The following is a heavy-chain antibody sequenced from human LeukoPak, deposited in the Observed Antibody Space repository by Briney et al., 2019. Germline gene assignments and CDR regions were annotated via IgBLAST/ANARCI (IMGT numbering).Heavy chain of an antibody. CDR2: IYSGGST. V-gene: IGHV3-66*01. CDR3: ARGDYYYYGMDV. CDR1: GFTVSSNY. J-gene: IGHJ6*02. Sequence: PGGSLRLSCAASGFTVSSNYMSWVRQAPGKGLEWVSLIYSGGSTYYADSVKGRFTISRDNSRNTLYLQMNSLRAEDTAVYYCARGDYYYYGMDVWGQGTTVTVSS.